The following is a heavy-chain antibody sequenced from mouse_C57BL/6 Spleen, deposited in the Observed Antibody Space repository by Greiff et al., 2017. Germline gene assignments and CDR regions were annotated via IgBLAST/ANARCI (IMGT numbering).Heavy chain of an antibody. CDR3: ARPQLGEYFDY. J-gene: IGHJ2*01. CDR1: GFTFSSYT. CDR2: ISGGGGNT. V-gene: IGHV5-9*01. D-gene: IGHD4-1*02. Sequence: EVMLVESGGGLVKPGGSLKLSCAASGFTFSSYTMSWVRQTPGKRLEWVATISGGGGNTYYPDSVKGRFTISRDNAKNTLYLQMSSLRSEDTALYYCARPQLGEYFDYWCQGTTLTVSS.